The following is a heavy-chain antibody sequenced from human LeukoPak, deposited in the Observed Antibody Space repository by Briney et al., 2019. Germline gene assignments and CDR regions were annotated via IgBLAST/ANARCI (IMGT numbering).Heavy chain of an antibody. D-gene: IGHD5-18*01. J-gene: IGHJ4*02. CDR2: ISSDGSKK. CDR1: GFTFSSYG. V-gene: IGHV3-30*18. Sequence: GGSLRLSCAASGFTFSSYGMHWVRQAPGKGLDWVAVISSDGSKKYYADSVKGRFTISRDNSKNTLSLQVSSLRTEDTAVYYCAKDRYSYAFEYSDSWGQGTLVTVSS. CDR3: AKDRYSYAFEYSDS.